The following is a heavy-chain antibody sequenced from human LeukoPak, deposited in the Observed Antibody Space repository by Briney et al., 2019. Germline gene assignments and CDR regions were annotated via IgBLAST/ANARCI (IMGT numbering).Heavy chain of an antibody. V-gene: IGHV1-46*01. CDR2: INPSGGST. CDR1: GYTFTSYY. J-gene: IGHJ3*02. CDR3: ARDPQLLKGAFDI. Sequence: ASVKVSCKASGYTFTSYYMHWVRQAPGQGLEWMGIINPSGGSTSYAQKFQGRVTMTRDMSTSTVYMELSSLRSEDTAVYYCARDPQLLKGAFDIWGQGTMVTVSS. D-gene: IGHD2-15*01.